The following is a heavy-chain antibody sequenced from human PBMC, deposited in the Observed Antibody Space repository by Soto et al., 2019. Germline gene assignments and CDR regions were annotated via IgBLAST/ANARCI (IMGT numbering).Heavy chain of an antibody. CDR3: ARDRLYSSPSVWYYYYGLAV. Sequence: ASVKVSCKASGYTFTSYGISWVRQAPGQGLEWMGWISAYNGNTNYAQKLRGRVTMTTDTSTSTAYMELRSLRSDDTAVYYCARDRLYSSPSVWYYYYGLAVWGQGTTVTVSS. V-gene: IGHV1-18*01. J-gene: IGHJ6*02. CDR1: GYTFTSYG. D-gene: IGHD6-6*01. CDR2: ISAYNGNT.